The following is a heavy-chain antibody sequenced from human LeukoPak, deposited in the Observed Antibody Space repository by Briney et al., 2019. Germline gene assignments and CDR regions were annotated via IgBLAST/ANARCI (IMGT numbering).Heavy chain of an antibody. Sequence: GGSLRLSCAASGFTFSSYWMSWVRQAPGKGLEWVANIKQDGSEKYYVDSVKGRFIISRDNAKNSLYVQMNSLRAEDTAVYYCAIAAAGNRYWGQGTLVTVPS. CDR2: IKQDGSEK. J-gene: IGHJ4*02. V-gene: IGHV3-7*03. D-gene: IGHD6-13*01. CDR3: AIAAAGNRY. CDR1: GFTFSSYW.